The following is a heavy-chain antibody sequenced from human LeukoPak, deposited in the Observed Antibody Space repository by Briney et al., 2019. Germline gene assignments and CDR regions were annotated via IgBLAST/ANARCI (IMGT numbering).Heavy chain of an antibody. J-gene: IGHJ6*03. CDR3: ARSTFSRDMDV. D-gene: IGHD3-3*02. Sequence: ASVKVSCKASGYTFTGYYMHWVRQAPGQGLEWMGWINTNTGNPTYAQGFTGRFVFSLDTSVSTAYLQISSLKAEDTAVYYCARSTFSRDMDVWGKGTTVTVSS. V-gene: IGHV7-4-1*02. CDR2: INTNTGNP. CDR1: GYTFTGYY.